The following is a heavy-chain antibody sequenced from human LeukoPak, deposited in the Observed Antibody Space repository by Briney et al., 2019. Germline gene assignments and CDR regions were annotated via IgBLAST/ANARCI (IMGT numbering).Heavy chain of an antibody. CDR3: ARWDYYDTSADSGDFDY. D-gene: IGHD3-22*01. CDR1: GYTFTGYY. Sequence: GASVKVSCKTSGYTFTGYYMHWVRQAPGQGLEWMGWVNPNSGGTKYAQKFQGRVTMTRDTSISTVYMELSSLRSDDTAVYYCARWDYYDTSADSGDFDYWGQGTLVTVSS. CDR2: VNPNSGGT. V-gene: IGHV1-2*02. J-gene: IGHJ4*02.